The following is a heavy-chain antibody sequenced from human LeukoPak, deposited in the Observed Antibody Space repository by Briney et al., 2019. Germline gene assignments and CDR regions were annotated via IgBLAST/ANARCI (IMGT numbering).Heavy chain of an antibody. Sequence: GGSLRLSCAASGFTFSSYSMNWVRQAPGKGLEWVSSISSSSSYIYYADSVKGRFTISRDNAKNSLYLQMNSLRAEDTAVYYCARDKTTYYYDSYYFDYWGQRTLVTVSP. CDR2: ISSSSSYI. CDR1: GFTFSSYS. D-gene: IGHD3-22*01. V-gene: IGHV3-21*01. J-gene: IGHJ4*02. CDR3: ARDKTTYYYDSYYFDY.